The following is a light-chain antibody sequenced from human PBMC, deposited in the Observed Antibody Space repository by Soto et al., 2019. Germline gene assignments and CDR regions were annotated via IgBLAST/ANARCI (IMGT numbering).Light chain of an antibody. CDR1: QSVRSN. V-gene: IGKV3-15*01. CDR2: GVF. CDR3: QQYSSWPLT. J-gene: IGKJ4*01. Sequence: EIVMTQSPATLSVSPGERATLSCRASQSVRSNYLAWYQQKPGQAPRLLMHGVFTRATGTPARFSGSGSGTEFTLTISSLQSEDFAVYYCQQYSSWPLTLGGGTKVEIK.